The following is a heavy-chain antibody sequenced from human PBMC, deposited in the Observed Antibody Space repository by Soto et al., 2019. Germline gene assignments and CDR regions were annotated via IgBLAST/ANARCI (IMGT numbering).Heavy chain of an antibody. CDR1: VNAVNTPCYY. V-gene: IGHV4-61*01. CDR2: ISYSRSN. CDR3: ARDIRGYGGAFDY. D-gene: IGHD5-18*01. J-gene: IGHJ4*02. Sequence: VNAVNTPCYYSGYVLKTKGKGLDSISYISYSRSNNYGPSLHSRVTIAIDTSKNQFSLNLTSVIAADTSFYFCARDIRGYGGAFDYWGQGTLVLVSS.